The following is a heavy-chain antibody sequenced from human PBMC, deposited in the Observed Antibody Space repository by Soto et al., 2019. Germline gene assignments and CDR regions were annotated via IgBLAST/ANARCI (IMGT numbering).Heavy chain of an antibody. CDR1: GYTFTSYA. CDR3: ARAEVVSGDFDY. V-gene: IGHV1-3*01. J-gene: IGHJ4*02. Sequence: QVQLVQSGAEVKKPGASVKVSCKASGYTFTSYAMHWVRQAPGQRLEWMGWINAGNGNTKYSQKFQGRVTITRDTSASTAYMELCSLRSEDTAVYYCARAEVVSGDFDYWGQGTLVTVSS. CDR2: INAGNGNT. D-gene: IGHD3-22*01.